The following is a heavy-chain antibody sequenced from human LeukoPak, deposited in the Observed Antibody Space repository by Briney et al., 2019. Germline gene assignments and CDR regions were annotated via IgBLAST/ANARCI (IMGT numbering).Heavy chain of an antibody. J-gene: IGHJ4*02. CDR3: ARVTSYLHYFDN. D-gene: IGHD2-2*01. Sequence: PGGSLRLSCAASGFTFSSYSMNWVRQAPGKGLEWVSVISGRDGIAYYADSVKGRFTISRDNSKNTLSLQMNSLRAEDTAVYYCARVTSYLHYFDNWGQGTLVIVSS. CDR2: ISGRDGIA. CDR1: GFTFSSYS. V-gene: IGHV3-23*01.